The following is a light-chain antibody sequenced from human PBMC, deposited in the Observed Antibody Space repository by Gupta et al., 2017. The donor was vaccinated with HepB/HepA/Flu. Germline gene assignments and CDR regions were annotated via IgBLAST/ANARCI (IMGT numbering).Light chain of an antibody. CDR2: DVS. V-gene: IGLV2-11*01. J-gene: IGLJ1*01. Sequence: QSALTQPRSVSGSPGQSVTISCPGSSSDVGNYNYVSWYQHHPGKAPKLMIYDVSKWPTGVPDRFSGSKSGNTASLTISGLQAEDEADYYCCSYAGSYTHYVFGTGTKVTVL. CDR1: SSDVGNYNY. CDR3: CSYAGSYTHYV.